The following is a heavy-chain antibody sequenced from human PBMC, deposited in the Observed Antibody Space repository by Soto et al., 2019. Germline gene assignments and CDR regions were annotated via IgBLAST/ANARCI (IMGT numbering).Heavy chain of an antibody. CDR1: GFTFSSYS. CDR2: IKSSSNTI. CDR3: ARDAADFDY. D-gene: IGHD6-25*01. Sequence: RGSLRLSCAASGFTFSSYSMNWVRQAPGKGLEWVSYIKSSSNTIYYADSVKGRFTISRDNAKNSLYLQMNSLRAEDTAVYYCARDAADFDYWGQGALVTVSS. J-gene: IGHJ4*02. V-gene: IGHV3-48*01.